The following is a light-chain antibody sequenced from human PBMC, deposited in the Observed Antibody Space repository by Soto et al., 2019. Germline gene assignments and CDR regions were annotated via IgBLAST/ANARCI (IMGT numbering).Light chain of an antibody. J-gene: IGKJ4*01. V-gene: IGKV1-27*01. CDR3: QKYGGVPLT. CDR2: GAS. Sequence: DIQMTQSPSSLSASLGDRVTITCRASQGIAKSLAWYQQRPGKVPKLLIYGASTLKSGVASRFSGSGSGTYFTLTISSLQPEDVATYYCQKYGGVPLTFGGGNKVEIK. CDR1: QGIAKS.